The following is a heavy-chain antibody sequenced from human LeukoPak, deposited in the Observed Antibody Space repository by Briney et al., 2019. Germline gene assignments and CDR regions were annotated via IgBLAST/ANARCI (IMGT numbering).Heavy chain of an antibody. CDR3: ATITYTVTALDAFDI. CDR2: INPSGGST. D-gene: IGHD4-17*01. J-gene: IGHJ3*02. V-gene: IGHV1-46*01. CDR1: GYTFTSYY. Sequence: GASVKVSCKASGYTFTSYYMHWVRQAPGQGLEWMGIINPSGGSTSYAQKFQGRVTMTRDTSTSTVYMELSSLRSEDTAVYYCATITYTVTALDAFDIWGQGTVVTVSS.